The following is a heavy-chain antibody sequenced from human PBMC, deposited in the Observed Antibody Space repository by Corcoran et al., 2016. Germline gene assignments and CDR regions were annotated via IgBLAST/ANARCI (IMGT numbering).Heavy chain of an antibody. CDR2: TYYRSKGNN. CDR1: GDNVSSNSAT. D-gene: IGHD3-10*01. V-gene: IGHV6-1*01. J-gene: IGHJ5*02. CDR3: ARSAYYKEWFDP. Sequence: QVHLQQSGPGLVKPSQTLSLTCAISGDNVSSNSATWNWIRRSPSRGLEWLGRTYYRSKGNNDYAVSVKSRITINPDTSKNQVTLQLNSVTPEDTAVYYCARSAYYKEWFDPWGQGTLVTVSS.